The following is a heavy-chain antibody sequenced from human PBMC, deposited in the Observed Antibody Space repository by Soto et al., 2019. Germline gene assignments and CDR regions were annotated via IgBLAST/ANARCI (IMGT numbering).Heavy chain of an antibody. CDR3: ARDANPLADYDAFDI. CDR2: INAGNGNT. V-gene: IGHV1-3*01. CDR1: GYTFTSYA. D-gene: IGHD2-8*01. J-gene: IGHJ3*02. Sequence: ASVKVSCKASGYTFTSYAMHWVRQAPGQRLEWMGWINAGNGNTKYSQKFQGRVTMTTDTSTSTAYMELRSLRSDDTAVYYCARDANPLADYDAFDIWGQGTMVTVSS.